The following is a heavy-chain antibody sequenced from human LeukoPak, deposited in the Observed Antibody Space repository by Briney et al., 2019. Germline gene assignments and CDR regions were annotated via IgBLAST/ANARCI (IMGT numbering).Heavy chain of an antibody. CDR3: ARDRYRVSSGYDFVAFY. CDR1: GYTFTGYY. D-gene: IGHD5-12*01. Sequence: ASVKVSCKASGYTFTGYYMQWVRQAPGQGLEWMGRINPNSGGTNYAQKFQGRVTMTRDTSISTAYMELSRLRSDDTAVYYCARDRYRVSSGYDFVAFYWGQGTLVTVSS. J-gene: IGHJ4*02. V-gene: IGHV1-2*06. CDR2: INPNSGGT.